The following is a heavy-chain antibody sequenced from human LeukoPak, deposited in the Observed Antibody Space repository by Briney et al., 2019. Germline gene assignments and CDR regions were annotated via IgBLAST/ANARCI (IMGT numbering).Heavy chain of an antibody. D-gene: IGHD6-6*01. CDR3: AREASAARTSYYGLDV. V-gene: IGHV4-31*03. CDR1: GGSFSSGDYY. Sequence: SETLSLTCTVSGGSFSSGDYYWSWIRQHPGKGLEWIGYIYYSGSTYLNPSLRSRVTMSVDTSKNQFSLKLSSVTAADTAVYYCAREASAARTSYYGLDVWGQGTTITVSS. J-gene: IGHJ6*02. CDR2: IYYSGST.